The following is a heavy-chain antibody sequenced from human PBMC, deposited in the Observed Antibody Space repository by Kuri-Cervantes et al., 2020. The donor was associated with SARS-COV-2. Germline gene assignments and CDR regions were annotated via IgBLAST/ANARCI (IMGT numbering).Heavy chain of an antibody. CDR3: ARHYAFDRFHK. V-gene: IGHV4-34*01. CDR1: GGPFSGYY. CDR2: INHSGST. J-gene: IGHJ4*02. Sequence: SETLSLTCAVYGGPFSGYYWSWIRQPPGKGLEWIGEINHSGSTNYNPSLKSRVTISVDTSKNQFSLKLTSVTAADTAIYYCARHYAFDRFHKWGQGTQVTVSS. D-gene: IGHD3-9*01.